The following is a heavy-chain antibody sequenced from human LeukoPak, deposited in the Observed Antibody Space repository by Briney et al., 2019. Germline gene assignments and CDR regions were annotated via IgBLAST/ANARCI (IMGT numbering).Heavy chain of an antibody. CDR2: IIPILGIA. D-gene: IGHD2-2*01. V-gene: IGHV1-69*02. Sequence: SVKVSCKASGGTFSSYTISWVRQAPGQGLEWMGRIIPILGIANYAQKFQGRVTITADKSTSTAYMELSSLRSEDTAVYYCARSYCSSTSCFLQYPFDYWGQGTLVTVSS. J-gene: IGHJ4*02. CDR1: GGTFSSYT. CDR3: ARSYCSSTSCFLQYPFDY.